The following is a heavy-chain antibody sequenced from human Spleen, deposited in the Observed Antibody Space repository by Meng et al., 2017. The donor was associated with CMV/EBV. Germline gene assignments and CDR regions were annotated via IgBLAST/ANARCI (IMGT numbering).Heavy chain of an antibody. J-gene: IGHJ4*02. CDR3: ARLEQLGLGFDY. CDR1: GGSISSSSYC. CDR2: IYYSGST. V-gene: IGHV4-39*01. D-gene: IGHD6-6*01. Sequence: SETLSLTCTVSGGSISSSSYCWGWIRQPPGKGLEWIGSIYYSGSTYYNPSLKSRVTISVDTSKNQFSLKLSSVTAADTAVYYCARLEQLGLGFDYWGQGTLVTVSS.